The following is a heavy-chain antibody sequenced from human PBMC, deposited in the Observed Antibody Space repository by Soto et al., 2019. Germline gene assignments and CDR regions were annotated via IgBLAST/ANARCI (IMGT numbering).Heavy chain of an antibody. CDR3: AKGRVELNDFWSGYYPPEYYYYMDV. CDR2: ISGSGGST. Sequence: GGSLRLSCAASGFTFSSYAMSWVRQAPGKGLEWVSAISGSGGSTYYADSVKGRFTISRDNSKNTLYLQMNSLRAEDTAVYYCAKGRVELNDFWSGYYPPEYYYYMDVWGKGTTVTVSS. J-gene: IGHJ6*03. V-gene: IGHV3-23*01. CDR1: GFTFSSYA. D-gene: IGHD3-3*01.